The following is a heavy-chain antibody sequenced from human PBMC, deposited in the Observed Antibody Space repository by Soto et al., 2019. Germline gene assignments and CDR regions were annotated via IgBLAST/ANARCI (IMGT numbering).Heavy chain of an antibody. J-gene: IGHJ5*02. D-gene: IGHD1-1*01. CDR3: WQHNKPAFPPLDP. CDR2: TIPAFGTA. Sequence: QVHLVQSGAEVKSPGSAVKVSCKVSGAGDTFSNYGLNWMRQAPGQGLEWMGGTIPAFGTANYAQKFQGRDTITADKSTTTAYMELSGLRSDATAIYYGWQHNKPAFPPLDPWAQETLVSVSS. CDR1: GAGDTFSNYG. V-gene: IGHV1-69*06.